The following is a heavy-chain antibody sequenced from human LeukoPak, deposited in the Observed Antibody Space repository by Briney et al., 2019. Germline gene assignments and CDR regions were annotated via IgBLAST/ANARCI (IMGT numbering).Heavy chain of an antibody. CDR3: ARDHGVTGTTYDY. CDR1: GFTFSRYS. J-gene: IGHJ4*02. V-gene: IGHV3-21*01. D-gene: IGHD1-7*01. CDR2: ISSSSSYI. Sequence: PGGSLRLSCAASGFTFSRYSMNGVRQAPGKGLEWVSSISSSSSYIYYADLVKGRFTISRDNDKNSLYLQMNSLRAEDTAVYYCARDHGVTGTTYDYWGQGTLVTVSS.